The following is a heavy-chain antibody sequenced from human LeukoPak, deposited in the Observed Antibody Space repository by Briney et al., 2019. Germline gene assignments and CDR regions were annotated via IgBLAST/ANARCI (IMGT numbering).Heavy chain of an antibody. D-gene: IGHD5-12*01. CDR3: ANGEDSGYDGPDY. J-gene: IGHJ4*02. CDR1: GFTFSSYA. Sequence: GGSLRLSCAASGFTFSSYAMSWVRQAPGKGLEWVSAISGSGGSTYYADSVKGRFTISRDNSKNTLYLQMNSLRAEDTAVYYCANGEDSGYDGPDYWGQGTLVTVSS. CDR2: ISGSGGST. V-gene: IGHV3-23*01.